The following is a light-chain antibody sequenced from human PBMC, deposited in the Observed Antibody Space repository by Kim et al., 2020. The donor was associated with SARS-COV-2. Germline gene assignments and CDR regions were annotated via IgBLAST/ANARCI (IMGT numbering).Light chain of an antibody. CDR1: QSIGSGY. CDR3: QQYYSSPAT. CDR2: GAS. V-gene: IGKV3-20*01. J-gene: IGKJ2*01. Sequence: EIVLTQSPGTLSLSPGERATLSCRASQSIGSGYLAWYQQKPGQAPRLLIYGASSRATGIPDRFSGSESGTDSTLTISRLEPEDFAVYYCQQYYSSPATSGQGTKLEI.